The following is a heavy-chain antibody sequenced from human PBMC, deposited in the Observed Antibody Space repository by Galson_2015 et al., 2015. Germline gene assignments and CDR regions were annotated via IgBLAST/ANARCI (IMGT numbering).Heavy chain of an antibody. V-gene: IGHV3-15*01. Sequence: SLRLSCAASGFTFSNAWMSWVRQAPGKGLEWVGRIKSKTDGGTTDYAAPVKGRFTISRDDSKNTLYLQMNSLKTEDTAVYYCTTGSQILLWFGELSRRSAFDIWGQGTMVTVSS. D-gene: IGHD3-10*01. CDR2: IKSKTDGGTT. CDR3: TTGSQILLWFGELSRRSAFDI. CDR1: GFTFSNAW. J-gene: IGHJ3*02.